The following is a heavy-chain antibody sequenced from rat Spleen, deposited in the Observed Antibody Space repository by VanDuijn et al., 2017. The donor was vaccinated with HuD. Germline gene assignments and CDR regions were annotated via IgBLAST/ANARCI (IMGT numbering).Heavy chain of an antibody. CDR3: ERDRYSGPDY. D-gene: IGHD1-1*01. CDR1: GFTFSDYY. Sequence: EVQLAESGGGLVQPGRSLKLSCAVSGFTFSDYYMAWVRQAPTKGLEWVASISYDDTSTHYRDSVKGRFTISRDIAKSSLFLQMSKLGSEDTAIYYCERDRYSGPDYWGQGVMVTVSS. J-gene: IGHJ2*01. V-gene: IGHV5-20*01. CDR2: ISYDDTST.